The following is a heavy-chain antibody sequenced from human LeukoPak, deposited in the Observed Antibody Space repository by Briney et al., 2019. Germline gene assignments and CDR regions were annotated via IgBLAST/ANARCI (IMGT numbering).Heavy chain of an antibody. CDR2: IKQDESEK. D-gene: IGHD1-1*01. V-gene: IGHV3-7*01. CDR3: ARDKIEGPTKLDC. J-gene: IGHJ4*02. Sequence: PGGSLRLSCAASGFTFSSYWMSWVRQAPGKGLEWVANIKQDESEKYYVDSVKGRFTISRDNAKNSLYLQMNSPRAEDTAVYYCARDKIEGPTKLDCWGQGILVTVSS. CDR1: GFTFSSYW.